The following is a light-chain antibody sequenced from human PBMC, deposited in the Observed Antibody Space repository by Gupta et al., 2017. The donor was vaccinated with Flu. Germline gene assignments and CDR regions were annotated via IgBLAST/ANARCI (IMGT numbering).Light chain of an antibody. CDR2: KAS. J-gene: IGKJ2*01. V-gene: IGKV1-5*03. CDR1: QSVTTW. CDR3: QQENYSSGA. Sequence: IQVTQFPATLAASVGDRVTITCRAIQSVTTWLAWYQHKPGKAPKLLIYKASRLHTGVPSRFSGSGSGTEFTLDVSRLQRADFATYSCQQENYSSGAFGRGTKVDSK.